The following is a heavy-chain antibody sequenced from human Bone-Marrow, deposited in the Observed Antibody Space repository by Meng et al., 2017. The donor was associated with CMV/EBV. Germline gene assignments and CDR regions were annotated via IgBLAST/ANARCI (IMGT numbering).Heavy chain of an antibody. V-gene: IGHV3-43D*03. CDR3: AKEGDSSGFRGYFDY. J-gene: IGHJ4*02. Sequence: LSLTCAASEFTFDDYAMHWVRQAPGKGLEWVSLISWDGGSTYYADSVKGRFTISRDNSKNSLYLQMNSLRAEDTALYYCAKEGDSSGFRGYFDYWGQGTLVTVSS. CDR1: EFTFDDYA. D-gene: IGHD3-22*01. CDR2: ISWDGGST.